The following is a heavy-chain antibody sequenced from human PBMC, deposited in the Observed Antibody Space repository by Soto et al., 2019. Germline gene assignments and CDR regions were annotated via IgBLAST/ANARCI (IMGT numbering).Heavy chain of an antibody. CDR1: GFTFSSYA. J-gene: IGHJ6*02. D-gene: IGHD4-4*01. V-gene: IGHV3-23*01. Sequence: EVQLLESGGGLVQPGGPLRLSCAASGFTFSSYAMSWVRQAPGKGLEWVSAISGSGGSTYYADSVKGRFTISRDNSKNTLYLQMNSLRAEDTAVYYCAKRPYSNSNYYGMDVWGQGTTVTVSS. CDR3: AKRPYSNSNYYGMDV. CDR2: ISGSGGST.